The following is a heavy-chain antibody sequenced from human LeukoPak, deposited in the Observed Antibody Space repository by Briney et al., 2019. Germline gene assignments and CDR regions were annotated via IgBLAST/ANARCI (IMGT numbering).Heavy chain of an antibody. J-gene: IGHJ4*02. CDR3: AKEKYGSGSKSFDY. CDR2: INWNGGST. V-gene: IGHV3-20*04. D-gene: IGHD3-10*01. CDR1: GFTFDDYG. Sequence: GGSLRLSCAASGFTFDDYGMSWVRQAPGKGLEWVSGINWNGGSTGYADSVKGRFTISRDNAKNSLYLQMNSLRAEDTALYYCAKEKYGSGSKSFDYWGQGTLVTVSS.